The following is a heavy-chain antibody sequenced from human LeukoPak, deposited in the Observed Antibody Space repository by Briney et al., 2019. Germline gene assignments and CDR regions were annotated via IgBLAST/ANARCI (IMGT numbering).Heavy chain of an antibody. J-gene: IGHJ4*02. Sequence: SETLSLTCTVSGYSISSGYYWGWIRQPPGQGLEWIGSIYHSGSTYYNPSLKSRVTISVDTSKNQFSLRLRSVTAADTAVYYCARSRSGYYEDYWGQGTLVTVSS. CDR1: GYSISSGYY. CDR3: ARSRSGYYEDY. CDR2: IYHSGST. D-gene: IGHD3-22*01. V-gene: IGHV4-38-2*02.